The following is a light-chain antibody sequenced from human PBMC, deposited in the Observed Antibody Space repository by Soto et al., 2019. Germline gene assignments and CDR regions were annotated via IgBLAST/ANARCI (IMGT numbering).Light chain of an antibody. CDR1: QCVSSN. V-gene: IGKV3-15*01. J-gene: IGKJ2*01. CDR2: GAS. Sequence: EIVMTQSPAALSVSPGDGATVSCRAGQCVSSNLAWYQQKPGQAPRLLIYGASTRATRIPARFSGSGSGTEFTLTISSLQSEDFAVYYCQQYNNWPYTFGQGTKLEIK. CDR3: QQYNNWPYT.